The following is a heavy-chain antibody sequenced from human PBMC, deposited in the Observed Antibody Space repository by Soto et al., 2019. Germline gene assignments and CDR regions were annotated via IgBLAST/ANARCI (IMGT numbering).Heavy chain of an antibody. CDR2: ISYDGSNK. CDR3: ARDPALNYDFWSGYKFDY. J-gene: IGHJ4*02. D-gene: IGHD3-3*01. V-gene: IGHV3-30-3*01. Sequence: GGSLRLSCAASGFTFSSYAMHWVRQAPGKGLEWVAVISYDGSNKYYADSVKGRFTISRDNSKNTLYLQMNSLRAEDTAVYYCARDPALNYDFWSGYKFDYWGQGTLVTVS. CDR1: GFTFSSYA.